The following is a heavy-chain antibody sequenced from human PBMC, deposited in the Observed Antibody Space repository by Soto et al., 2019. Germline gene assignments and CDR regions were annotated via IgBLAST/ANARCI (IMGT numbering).Heavy chain of an antibody. D-gene: IGHD3-3*01. Sequence: QITLKESGPTLVNPTQTLTLTCTFSGFSLSTSGVGVGWIRQPPGKALEWLALIYWNDDKRYSPSLKSRLTITKDTSKNQVVLTMTNMDPVDTATYYCAHAQAVVLRFLEWSHGYFDYWGQGTLVTVSS. V-gene: IGHV2-5*01. CDR3: AHAQAVVLRFLEWSHGYFDY. CDR2: IYWNDDK. CDR1: GFSLSTSGVG. J-gene: IGHJ4*02.